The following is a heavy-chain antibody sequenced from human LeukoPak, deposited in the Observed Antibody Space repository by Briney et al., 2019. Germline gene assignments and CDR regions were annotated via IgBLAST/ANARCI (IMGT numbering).Heavy chain of an antibody. CDR1: GYSFTSYW. CDR3: ARLGTTVTTITDY. V-gene: IGHV5-10-1*01. J-gene: IGHJ4*02. D-gene: IGHD4-17*01. CDR2: IDPSDSYT. Sequence: GESLKISCKGSGYSFTSYWISWVRQMPGKGLEWMGRIDPSDSYTNYSPSFQGHATISADKSISTAYLQWSSLKASDTAMYYCARLGTTVTTITDYWGQGTLVTVSS.